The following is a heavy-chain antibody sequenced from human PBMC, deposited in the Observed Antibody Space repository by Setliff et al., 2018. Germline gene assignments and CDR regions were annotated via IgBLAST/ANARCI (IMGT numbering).Heavy chain of an antibody. Sequence: GESLKISCKAAGYSFTKYWIGWVRQMPGKGLQWMGIIDPADSDTTYSPSFQGQVTISADKSIGTAYLQWSSLKASDTAIYYCARRGWGSSSGDCYSPKGCYYYYMDVWGKGTTVTVSS. V-gene: IGHV5-51*01. D-gene: IGHD2-21*02. J-gene: IGHJ6*03. CDR1: GYSFTKYW. CDR2: IDPADSDT. CDR3: ARRGWGSSSGDCYSPKGCYYYYMDV.